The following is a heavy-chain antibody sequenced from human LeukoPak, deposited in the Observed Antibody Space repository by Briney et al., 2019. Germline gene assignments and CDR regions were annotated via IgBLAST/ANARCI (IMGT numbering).Heavy chain of an antibody. CDR2: TYYRSKCYN. J-gene: IGHJ3*02. V-gene: IGHV6-1*01. CDR1: GDSVSINSAA. CDR3: VRDSGYGLAAFDI. Sequence: SQTLSLTCAISGDSVSINSAACNWIRQSPSRGLEWLGRTYYRSKCYNDYPVFMKSRITINPDTSKNEFSLQLKSVTPEDTAVYYCVRDSGYGLAAFDIWGQGTKVTVSS. D-gene: IGHD5-12*01.